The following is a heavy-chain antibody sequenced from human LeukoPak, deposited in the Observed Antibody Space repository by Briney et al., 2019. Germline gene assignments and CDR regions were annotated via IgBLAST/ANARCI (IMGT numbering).Heavy chain of an antibody. D-gene: IGHD3-10*01. CDR1: GFTLTYYG. CDR2: ISYEGSNK. J-gene: IGHJ4*02. Sequence: GGSLRLSCAPSGFTLTYYGTHWVRHAPGKGRGWGAVISYEGSNKYYVSSVKGQFTSSRDNSKNALYLDMNSLRAEDTAVYFCAEDRGRSSASFDFWGQGTLVTVSS. V-gene: IGHV3-33*05. CDR3: AEDRGRSSASFDF.